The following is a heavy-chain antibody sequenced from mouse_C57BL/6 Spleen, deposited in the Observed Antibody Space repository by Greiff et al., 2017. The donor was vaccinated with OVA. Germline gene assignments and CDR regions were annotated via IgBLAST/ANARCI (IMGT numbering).Heavy chain of an antibody. CDR2: IYPGSGST. Sequence: QVQLQQSGAELVKPGASVKMSCKASGYTFTSYWITWVKQRPGQGLEWIGDIYPGSGSTNYNEKFKSKATLTVDTSSSTAYMQLSSLTSEDSAVYYCASYYGSSYLFAYWGQGTLVTVSA. CDR1: GYTFTSYW. D-gene: IGHD1-1*01. J-gene: IGHJ3*01. V-gene: IGHV1-55*01. CDR3: ASYYGSSYLFAY.